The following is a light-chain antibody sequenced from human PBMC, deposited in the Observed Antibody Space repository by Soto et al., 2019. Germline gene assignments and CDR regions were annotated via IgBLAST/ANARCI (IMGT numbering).Light chain of an antibody. CDR2: AAS. CDR3: QQLFDSPIT. CDR1: QGISNY. J-gene: IGKJ5*01. V-gene: IGKV1-9*01. Sequence: DIQMTQSPSSLSASVGDRVTITCRASQGISNYLAWYQQKPGKLPKLLIYAASTLESGVPSRFSATVSGTEFSLTITSLQPEDFATYYCQQLFDSPITFGQGTRLEIK.